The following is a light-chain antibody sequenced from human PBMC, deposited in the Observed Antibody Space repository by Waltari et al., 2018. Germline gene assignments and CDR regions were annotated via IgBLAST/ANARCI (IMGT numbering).Light chain of an antibody. V-gene: IGLV2-14*01. CDR1: NNDIGYYNF. Sequence: QSALTQPASVSGSPGQSITISCTGTNNDIGYYNFVYWYQRHPGKAPKLMIFDVTRWSSGVSHRFSGSKSGNTASLTISGLQPEDEADYFCASYTSTNTVVFGGGTRVTVL. CDR3: ASYTSTNTVV. J-gene: IGLJ2*01. CDR2: DVT.